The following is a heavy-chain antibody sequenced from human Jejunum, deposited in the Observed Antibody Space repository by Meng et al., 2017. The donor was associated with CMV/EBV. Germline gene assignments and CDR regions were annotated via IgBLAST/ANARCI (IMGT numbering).Heavy chain of an antibody. CDR1: FKFSNHA. J-gene: IGHJ5*01. CDR2: ITSNGDST. D-gene: IGHD6-13*01. Sequence: FKFSNHAMHWVRQAPGKGLEHVSGITSNGDSTYYASSVKGRFTISRDNSKNTLYLQMDSLRAEDMAIYFCATDLRSSTWYTGRFGPWGQGTLVTVSS. CDR3: ATDLRSSTWYTGRFGP. V-gene: IGHV3-64*01.